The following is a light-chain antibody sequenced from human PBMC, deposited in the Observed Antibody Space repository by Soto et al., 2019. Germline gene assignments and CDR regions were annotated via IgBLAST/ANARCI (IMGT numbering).Light chain of an antibody. CDR3: SAWDDNLNGPV. V-gene: IGLV1-44*01. Sequence: QSVLTQPPSASGTPGQSVTIPCSGGRSNIGTYTVNWYRNLPGTAPKLLIYCNNQRPSGVPDRFSGSKSGTSASLAISGLQSEDEATYYGSAWDDNLNGPVFGGGTELTVL. CDR1: RSNIGTYT. J-gene: IGLJ3*02. CDR2: CNN.